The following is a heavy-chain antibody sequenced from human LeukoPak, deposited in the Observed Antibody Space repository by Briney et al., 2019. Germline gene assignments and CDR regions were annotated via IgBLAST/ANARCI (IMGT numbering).Heavy chain of an antibody. Sequence: SETLSLTCTVSGGSISSGSYYWSWIRQPAGKGLEWIGRIYTSGSTNYNPSLKSRVTISVDTSKNQFSLKLSSVTAADTAVYYCARDQGWELFGHYYYYMDVWGKGTTVTISS. V-gene: IGHV4-61*02. CDR3: ARDQGWELFGHYYYYMDV. CDR2: IYTSGST. D-gene: IGHD1-26*01. CDR1: GGSISSGSYY. J-gene: IGHJ6*03.